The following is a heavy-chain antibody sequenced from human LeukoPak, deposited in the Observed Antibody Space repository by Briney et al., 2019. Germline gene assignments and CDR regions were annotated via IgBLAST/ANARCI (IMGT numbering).Heavy chain of an antibody. V-gene: IGHV1-2*02. CDR3: ARAPAWIAPNPNNWFDP. CDR2: INPNSGGT. D-gene: IGHD2-2*03. CDR1: GYTFTGYY. J-gene: IGHJ5*02. Sequence: ASVKVSCKASGYTFTGYYMHWVRQAPGQGLEWMGWINPNSGGTNYAQKFQGRVTMTRDTSISTAYMELSRLRSDGTAVYYCARAPAWIAPNPNNWFDPWGQGTLVTVSS.